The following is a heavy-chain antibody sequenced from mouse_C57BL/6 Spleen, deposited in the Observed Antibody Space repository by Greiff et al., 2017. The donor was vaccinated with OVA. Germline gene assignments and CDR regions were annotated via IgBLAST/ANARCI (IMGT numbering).Heavy chain of an antibody. CDR2: IYPGDGDT. CDR1: GYAFSSSW. D-gene: IGHD1-1*01. CDR3: ARATSVGPYWYFDV. V-gene: IGHV1-82*01. Sequence: QVQLKESGPELVKPGASVKISCKASGYAFSSSWMNWVKQRPGKGLEWIGRIYPGDGDTNYNGKFKGKATLTADKSSSTAYMQLSSLTSEDSAVYVCARATSVGPYWYFDVWGTGTTVTVSS. J-gene: IGHJ1*03.